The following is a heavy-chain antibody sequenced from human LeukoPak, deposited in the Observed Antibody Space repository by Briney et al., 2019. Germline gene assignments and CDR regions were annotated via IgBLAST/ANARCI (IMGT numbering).Heavy chain of an antibody. CDR2: IIPIFGIA. CDR3: ASLTRPRGYFYGMDV. Sequence: SVKVSCKASGGTSSSYAISWVRQAPGQGLEWMGRIIPIFGIANYAQKFQGRVTITADKSTSTAYMELSSLRSEDTAVYYCASLTRPRGYFYGMDVWGQGTTVTVSS. J-gene: IGHJ6*02. V-gene: IGHV1-69*04. CDR1: GGTSSSYA.